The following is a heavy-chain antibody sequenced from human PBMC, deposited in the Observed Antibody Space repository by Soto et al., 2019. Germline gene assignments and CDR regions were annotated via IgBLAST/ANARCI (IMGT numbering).Heavy chain of an antibody. V-gene: IGHV3-74*01. CDR3: AREGASLF. CDR2: VKSDEGYT. CDR1: GLNRSGYW. Sequence: GGVLRLPYSASGLNRSGYWVPWVRQAPGKGLVWVARVKSDEGYTAYADSVKGRFSISRDNAKNMLYLQMNSLRVEDTAVYYCAREGASLFWGQGTPVTVSS. J-gene: IGHJ4*02.